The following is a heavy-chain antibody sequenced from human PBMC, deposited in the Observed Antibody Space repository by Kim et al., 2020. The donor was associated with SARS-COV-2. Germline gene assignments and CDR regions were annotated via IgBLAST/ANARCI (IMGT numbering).Heavy chain of an antibody. Sequence: SETLSLTCTVSGGSISSSSYYWGWIRQPPGKGLEWIGSIYYSGSTYYNPSLKSRVTISVDTSKNQFSLKLSSVTAADTAVYYCARLLAARPWHWFDPWGQGTLVTVSS. CDR1: GGSISSSSYY. V-gene: IGHV4-39*01. CDR2: IYYSGST. D-gene: IGHD6-6*01. J-gene: IGHJ5*02. CDR3: ARLLAARPWHWFDP.